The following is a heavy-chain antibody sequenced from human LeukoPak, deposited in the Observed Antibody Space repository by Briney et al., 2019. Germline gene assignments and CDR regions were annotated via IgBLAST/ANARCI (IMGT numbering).Heavy chain of an antibody. CDR1: EFTFSSYT. D-gene: IGHD3-10*01. J-gene: IGHJ4*02. CDR2: ISSSGGTA. CDR3: VKDRTGTYTLDY. V-gene: IGHV3-23*01. Sequence: GGSLRLSCAASEFTFSSYTMSWVRQAPGKGLEWVSGISSSGGTAYYADSVKGRFTISRDNSKNTLNLQMNSLRAEDTAVYYCVKDRTGTYTLDYWGQGTLVTVSS.